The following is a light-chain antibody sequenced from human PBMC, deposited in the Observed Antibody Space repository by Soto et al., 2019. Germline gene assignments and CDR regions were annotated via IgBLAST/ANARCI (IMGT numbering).Light chain of an antibody. V-gene: IGKV1-13*02. J-gene: IGKJ1*01. CDR2: EAS. CDR3: QQYNSYWT. CDR1: QDIXSV. Sequence: GERVTMTCRASQDIXSVXAWXXQXPXXXSXXRIYEASSLESGVPSRFSGSGSGTEFTLTISSLQPDEFATYYCQQYNSYWTFGQGNKVDI.